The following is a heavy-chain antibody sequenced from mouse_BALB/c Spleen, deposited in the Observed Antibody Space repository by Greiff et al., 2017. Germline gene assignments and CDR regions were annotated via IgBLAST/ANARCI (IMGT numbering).Heavy chain of an antibody. CDR3: ARDMYRYGAMDY. D-gene: IGHD2-14*01. V-gene: IGHV7-3*02. CDR2: IRNKANGYTT. Sequence: EVKLMESGGGLVQPGGSLRLSCATSGFTFTDYYMSWVRQPPGKALEWLGFIRNKANGYTTEYSASVKGRFTISRDNSQSILYLQMNTLRAEDSATYYCARDMYRYGAMDYWGQGTSVTVSS. J-gene: IGHJ4*01. CDR1: GFTFTDYY.